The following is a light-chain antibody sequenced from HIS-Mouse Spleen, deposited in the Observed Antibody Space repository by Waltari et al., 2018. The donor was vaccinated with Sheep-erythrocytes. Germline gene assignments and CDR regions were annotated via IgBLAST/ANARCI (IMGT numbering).Light chain of an antibody. CDR2: EVS. J-gene: IGLJ3*02. CDR1: SRDVGGYNH. Sequence: QSALTQPASVSGSPGQSITISCTGTSRDVGGYNHVSWYQQHPGKAPKLMIYEVSKRPSGVPDRFSGSKSGNTASLTVSGLQAEDEADYYCSSYAGSNNWVFGGGTKLTVL. CDR3: SSYAGSNNWV. V-gene: IGLV2-8*01.